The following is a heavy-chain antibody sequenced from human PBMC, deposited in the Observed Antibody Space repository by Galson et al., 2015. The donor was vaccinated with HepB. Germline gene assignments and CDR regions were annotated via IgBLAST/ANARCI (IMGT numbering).Heavy chain of an antibody. CDR3: ARRSGSGSYYNRYHYYYYYGMDV. V-gene: IGHV1-69*13. CDR1: GGTFSSYA. Sequence: SVKVSCKASGGTFSSYAISWVRQAPGQGLEWMGGIIPIFGTANYAQKFQGRVTITADESTSTAYMELSSLRSEDTAVYYCARRSGSGSYYNRYHYYYYYGMDVWGQGTTVTVSS. J-gene: IGHJ6*02. CDR2: IIPIFGTA. D-gene: IGHD3-10*01.